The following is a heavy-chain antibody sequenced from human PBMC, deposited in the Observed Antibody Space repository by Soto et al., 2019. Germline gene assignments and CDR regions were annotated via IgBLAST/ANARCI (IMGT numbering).Heavy chain of an antibody. CDR1: GGSISNYY. V-gene: IGHV4-59*08. Sequence: SETLSLTCTVSGGSISNYYWSWIRQPPGKGLEGIAYFYYTGSTNYNPSLRSGVTISVDTSKNEFSLKLRSVTAADTAVYSCAKYYYDSNTYFYRWFDPWGQGTLVTVSS. D-gene: IGHD3-22*01. CDR2: FYYTGST. J-gene: IGHJ5*02. CDR3: AKYYYDSNTYFYRWFDP.